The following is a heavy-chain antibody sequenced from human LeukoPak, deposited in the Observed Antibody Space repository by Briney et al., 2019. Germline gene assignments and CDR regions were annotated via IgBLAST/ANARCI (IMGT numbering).Heavy chain of an antibody. D-gene: IGHD3-16*01. Sequence: ASVKVSCKASGYTFTGYYMHWVRQAPGQGLEWMGWINPNSGGTNYAQKFQGRVTMTRDTSISTAYMELSRLRSDDTAVYYCAIRVKSRGENDQWGQGTLVTVSS. J-gene: IGHJ4*02. CDR3: AIRVKSRGENDQ. CDR1: GYTFTGYY. CDR2: INPNSGGT. V-gene: IGHV1-2*02.